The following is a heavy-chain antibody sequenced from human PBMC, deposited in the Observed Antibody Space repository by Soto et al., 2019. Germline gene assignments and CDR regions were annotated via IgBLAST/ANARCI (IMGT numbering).Heavy chain of an antibody. V-gene: IGHV1-18*01. Sequence: ASVKVSCKASGYTFTSYGISWVRKAPGQGLEWMGWISAYNGNTNYAQKLQGRVTMTTDTSTSTAYMELRSLRSDDTAVYYCARLDWNLNWFDPWGQGTLVTVSS. J-gene: IGHJ5*02. CDR2: ISAYNGNT. CDR3: ARLDWNLNWFDP. D-gene: IGHD1-7*01. CDR1: GYTFTSYG.